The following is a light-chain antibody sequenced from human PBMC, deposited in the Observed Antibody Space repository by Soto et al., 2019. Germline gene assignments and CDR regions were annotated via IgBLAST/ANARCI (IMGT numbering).Light chain of an antibody. CDR2: GAS. CDR3: QQYGGSPRT. CDR1: QSISSNF. J-gene: IGKJ1*01. Sequence: EIVSTQSPGTLSLSPGEGAPLSCRASQSISSNFLAWYQQKRGQAPRLLIHGASNRATGIPDRFSGSGSGTDFTLTITRLEPEDFAVYYCQQYGGSPRTFGQGTKVDIK. V-gene: IGKV3-20*01.